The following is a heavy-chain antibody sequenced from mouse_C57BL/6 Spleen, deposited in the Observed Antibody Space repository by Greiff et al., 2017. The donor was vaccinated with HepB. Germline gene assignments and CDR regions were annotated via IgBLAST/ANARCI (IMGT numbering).Heavy chain of an antibody. CDR2: ISDGGSYT. V-gene: IGHV5-4*01. CDR3: ARDPPVLGLDV. J-gene: IGHJ1*03. CDR1: GFTFSSYA. Sequence: DVKLVESGGGLVKPGGSLKLSCAASGFTFSSYAMSWVRQTPEKRLEWVATISDGGSYTYYPDNVKGRYTISRDNAKTNLYLQISHLKAEDTAMYYCARDPPVLGLDVWGTGTTVTVSS. D-gene: IGHD1-1*01.